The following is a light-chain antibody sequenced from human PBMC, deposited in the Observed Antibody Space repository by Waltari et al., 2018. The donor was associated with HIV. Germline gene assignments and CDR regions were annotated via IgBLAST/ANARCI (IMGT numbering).Light chain of an antibody. Sequence: SVLTQPPSVSAAPGQKVTISCSGSSSNIGTNYVSWFQQLPGAAPKLLIYDNNQRPSGVPDRFSGSRSGTSATLGVSGLQPGDEADYYCGTWDTSLDAGVFGGGTKLTVL. CDR2: DNN. CDR1: SSNIGTNY. CDR3: GTWDTSLDAGV. V-gene: IGLV1-51*01. J-gene: IGLJ3*02.